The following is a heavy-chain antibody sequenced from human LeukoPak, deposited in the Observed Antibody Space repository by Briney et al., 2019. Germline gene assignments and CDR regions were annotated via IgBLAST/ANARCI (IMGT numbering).Heavy chain of an antibody. CDR3: ATGGIADRLGN. J-gene: IGHJ4*02. CDR2: ISDSGST. CDR1: GGSFSGYF. Sequence: SETLSLTCDVYGGSFSGYFWTWIRQPPGKGLEWIGEISDSGSTNYNPSLKSRVTISVDTSQNQFSLRLSYVTAADTAVYYCATGGIADRLGNWGQGTLVTVSS. V-gene: IGHV4-34*01. D-gene: IGHD6-6*01.